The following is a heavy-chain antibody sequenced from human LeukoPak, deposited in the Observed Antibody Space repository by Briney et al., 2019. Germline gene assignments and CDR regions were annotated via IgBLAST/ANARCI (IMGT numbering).Heavy chain of an antibody. Sequence: GGSLRLSCAASGFTFSSYAMSWVRQAPGKGLEGVSAISGSGGSTYYADSVKGRFTIARDNSKNTLYLQMNSLRAEDTAVYYCAKRGRGLYGSGSYFTMDVWGQGTTVTVSS. CDR1: GFTFSSYA. CDR3: AKRGRGLYGSGSYFTMDV. D-gene: IGHD3-10*01. J-gene: IGHJ6*02. CDR2: ISGSGGST. V-gene: IGHV3-23*01.